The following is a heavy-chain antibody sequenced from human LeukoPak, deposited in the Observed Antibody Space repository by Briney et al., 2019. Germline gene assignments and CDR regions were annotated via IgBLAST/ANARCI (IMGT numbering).Heavy chain of an antibody. CDR1: GGSISSYY. V-gene: IGHV4-59*01. CDR2: IYYSGST. CDR3: ARALFNPNFDY. J-gene: IGHJ4*02. Sequence: SETLSLTCTVSGGSISSYYWSWIRKPPGKGLEWIGYIYYSGSTNYNPSLKRRVTISVDTSKNQFSLKLSSVTAADTAVYYCARALFNPNFDYWGQGTLVTVSS.